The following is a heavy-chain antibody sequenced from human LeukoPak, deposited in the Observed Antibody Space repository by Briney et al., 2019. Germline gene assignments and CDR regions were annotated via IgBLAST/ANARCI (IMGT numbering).Heavy chain of an antibody. Sequence: PGGSLRLFCAASGFTFSSYAMSWVRQAPGKGLEWVSAVSGSGGSTYYADSVKGRFTISRDNSKNTLYLQMSSLRAEDTALYYCVKSRDYGDKSGGFGYWGQGTLVTVSS. CDR1: GFTFSSYA. CDR3: VKSRDYGDKSGGFGY. V-gene: IGHV3-23*01. J-gene: IGHJ4*02. D-gene: IGHD4-23*01. CDR2: VSGSGGST.